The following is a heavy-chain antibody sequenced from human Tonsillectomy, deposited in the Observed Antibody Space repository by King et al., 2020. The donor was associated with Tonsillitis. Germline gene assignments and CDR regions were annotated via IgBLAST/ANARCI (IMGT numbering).Heavy chain of an antibody. CDR3: ARDGSTGWLAD. CDR2: INPNSGGT. J-gene: IGHJ4*02. V-gene: IGHV1-2*02. CDR1: GYTFTGYY. D-gene: IGHD6-19*01. Sequence: VQLVESGAEVRKPGSSVKVSCKSSGYTFTGYYMHWVRLAPGQGLDWMGWINPNSGGTDYAQKFQCRVSVTRDTSISTAYMELSRLRSDDTAVYYCARDGSTGWLADWGQGTLVTVSS.